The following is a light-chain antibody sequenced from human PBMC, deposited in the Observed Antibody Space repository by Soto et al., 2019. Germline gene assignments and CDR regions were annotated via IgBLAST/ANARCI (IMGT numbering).Light chain of an antibody. Sequence: DIQMTQAPSSLSASVGDRVTITCWSSQSISNFLNWVQQKPGKAPQVLIYAASKLQSRVPSRFSGSGSGPDFTLTLSSLQNEDYATYYCQESYSTPRTFSHGTKVEIK. J-gene: IGKJ1*01. CDR3: QESYSTPRT. CDR2: AAS. CDR1: QSISNF. V-gene: IGKV1-39*01.